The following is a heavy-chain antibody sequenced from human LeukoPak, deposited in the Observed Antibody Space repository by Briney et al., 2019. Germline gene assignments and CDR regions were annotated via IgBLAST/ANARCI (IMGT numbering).Heavy chain of an antibody. D-gene: IGHD6-13*01. CDR1: GGSISSYY. J-gene: IGHJ4*02. Sequence: SETLSLTCTVWGGSISSYYWSWIRQPAGKGLEWIGRIYTSGSTNYNPSLKSRVTMSVDTSKNQFSLKLSSVTAADTAVYYCARDLFVASSLFFDYWGQGTLVTVSS. CDR3: ARDLFVASSLFFDY. V-gene: IGHV4-4*07. CDR2: IYTSGST.